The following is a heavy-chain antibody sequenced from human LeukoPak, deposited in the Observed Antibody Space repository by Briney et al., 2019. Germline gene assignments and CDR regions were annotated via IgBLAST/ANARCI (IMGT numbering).Heavy chain of an antibody. V-gene: IGHV1-8*01. J-gene: IGHJ6*03. D-gene: IGHD3-9*01. CDR2: MNPNSGNT. CDR1: GYTFTSYD. CDR3: ARASTGYYLYYYYYYMDV. Sequence: ASVKVSCKASGYTFTSYDINWVRQATGQGLEWMGWMNPNSGNTGYAQEFQGRVTMTRNTSISTAYMELSSLRSEDTAVYYCARASTGYYLYYYYYYMDVWGKGTTVTVSS.